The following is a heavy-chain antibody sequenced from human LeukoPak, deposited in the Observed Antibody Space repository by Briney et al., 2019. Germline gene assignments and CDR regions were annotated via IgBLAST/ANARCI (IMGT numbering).Heavy chain of an antibody. J-gene: IGHJ1*01. V-gene: IGHV3-23*01. D-gene: IGHD5-24*01. Sequence: GGSLRLSCAASGFTFRSYTMTWVRQAPGKGLEIVSALSGSGGSTYYADSVKGRFTISRDNSKNTLYLQMNSLRAEDTALYYCAREPGDGYNYFPHWGQGTLVTVSS. CDR2: LSGSGGST. CDR3: AREPGDGYNYFPH. CDR1: GFTFRSYT.